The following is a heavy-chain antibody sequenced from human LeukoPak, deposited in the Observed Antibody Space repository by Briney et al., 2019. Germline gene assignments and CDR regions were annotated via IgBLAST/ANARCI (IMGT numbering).Heavy chain of an antibody. J-gene: IGHJ5*02. D-gene: IGHD2-15*01. CDR2: INPDSGDS. V-gene: IGHV1-2*02. Sequence: GASVKVSCKASGYTFTNFYTHWVRQAPGQGLEWMGWINPDSGDSNYTQHFQGRVTMTRDTSISTAYMELSRLRSDDTAVYYCAREVEGMNWFDPWGQGTLVTVSS. CDR3: AREVEGMNWFDP. CDR1: GYTFTNFY.